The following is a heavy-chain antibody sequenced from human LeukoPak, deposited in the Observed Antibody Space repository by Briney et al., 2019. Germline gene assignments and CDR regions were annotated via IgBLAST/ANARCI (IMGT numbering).Heavy chain of an antibody. D-gene: IGHD3-16*02. CDR2: ISYDGSNK. V-gene: IGHV3-30-3*01. Sequence: GSLRLSCAASGFTFSSYAMHWVRQAPGKGLEWVAVISYDGSNKYYADSVKGRFTISRDNSKNTLYLQMNSLRAEDTAVYYCARGSGVWGSYRYTVDYWGQGTLVTVSS. CDR3: ARGSGVWGSYRYTVDY. J-gene: IGHJ4*02. CDR1: GFTFSSYA.